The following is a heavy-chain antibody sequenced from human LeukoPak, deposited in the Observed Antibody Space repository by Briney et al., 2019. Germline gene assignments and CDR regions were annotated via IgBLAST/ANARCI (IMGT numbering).Heavy chain of an antibody. V-gene: IGHV3-23*01. J-gene: IGHJ6*02. D-gene: IGHD3-10*01. Sequence: PGGSLRLSCAASGFSFSSYAMTWVRQAPGQGLEWVSVISGSGSNTYYADSVKGRFTISRDNSNSTLFLQMNSLRAEDTAVYYCAKDYSNPYTMDVWGQGTTVTVSS. CDR3: AKDYSNPYTMDV. CDR2: ISGSGSNT. CDR1: GFSFSSYA.